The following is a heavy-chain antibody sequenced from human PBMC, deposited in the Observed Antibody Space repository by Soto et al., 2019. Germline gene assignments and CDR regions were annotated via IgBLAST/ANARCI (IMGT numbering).Heavy chain of an antibody. J-gene: IGHJ6*02. V-gene: IGHV3-23*01. Sequence: VQLLESGGGLVQPGGSLRLSCAASGFTFSDYAMRWVRQAPGKGLEWVSAISDGGGSTYYADSVKGRFTISRDDSENTLFLQMNSLRAEDTAVYYCAKDWHVIDLDGHDYYYGVDVWGQGTTVTVSS. CDR1: GFTFSDYA. D-gene: IGHD1-1*01. CDR3: AKDWHVIDLDGHDYYYGVDV. CDR2: ISDGGGST.